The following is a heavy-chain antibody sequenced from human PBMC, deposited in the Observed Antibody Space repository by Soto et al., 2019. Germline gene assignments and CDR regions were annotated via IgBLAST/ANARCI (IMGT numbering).Heavy chain of an antibody. CDR2: ISYDGNNK. D-gene: IGHD2-2*01. CDR3: ARDRESVPASDTGMDV. V-gene: IGHV3-30-3*01. J-gene: IGHJ6*02. Sequence: QVQLVESGGGVVQPGRSLRLSCAASGFTFSSYAMHWVRQAPGKGLEWVAVISYDGNNKYYADSVKGRFTISRNNSKNTLYLQLNSLRAEDTAVYYCARDRESVPASDTGMDVWGLGTTVTVSS. CDR1: GFTFSSYA.